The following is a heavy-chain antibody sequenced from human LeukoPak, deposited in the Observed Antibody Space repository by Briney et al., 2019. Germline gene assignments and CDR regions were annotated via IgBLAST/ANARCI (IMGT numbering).Heavy chain of an antibody. CDR1: GGSISSYY. CDR3: ARVHYYDSSGYSHFDY. D-gene: IGHD3-22*01. CDR2: IYYSGST. Sequence: SETLSLTCTVSGGSISSYYWSWIRQPPGKGLEWIGYIYYSGSTNYNPSLKSRVTISVDTSKNQFSLKLSSVTAADTAVYYCARVHYYDSSGYSHFDYWGQGTLVTVSS. J-gene: IGHJ4*02. V-gene: IGHV4-59*01.